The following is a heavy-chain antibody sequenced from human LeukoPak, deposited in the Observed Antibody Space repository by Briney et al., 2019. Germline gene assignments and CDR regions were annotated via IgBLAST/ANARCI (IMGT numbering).Heavy chain of an antibody. J-gene: IGHJ6*02. D-gene: IGHD6-19*01. Sequence: GGSLRLSCEASEFTFSSYGMHLVRQAPGKGLEWVAVIWYDGSNKYYPDSVKGRFTISRDNSKNTLYLQMNSLRAEDTAVYYCAREVAVAGTEYYYYYGMDVWGQGTTVTVSS. CDR1: EFTFSSYG. CDR2: IWYDGSNK. V-gene: IGHV3-33*01. CDR3: AREVAVAGTEYYYYYGMDV.